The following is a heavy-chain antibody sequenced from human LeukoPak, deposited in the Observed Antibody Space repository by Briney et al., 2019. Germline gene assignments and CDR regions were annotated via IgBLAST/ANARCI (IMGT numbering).Heavy chain of an antibody. D-gene: IGHD3-10*01. J-gene: IGHJ3*01. V-gene: IGHV3-23*01. Sequence: GGSLRLSCAASGFTFSSYAMSWVRQAPGKGLEWVSAIDTSGVYTYYADSVKGRFTISRDNSKNTLYLQMNSLRAEDTAVYYCAREPSYITSWGQGTMVTVSS. CDR3: AREPSYITS. CDR1: GFTFSSYA. CDR2: IDTSGVYT.